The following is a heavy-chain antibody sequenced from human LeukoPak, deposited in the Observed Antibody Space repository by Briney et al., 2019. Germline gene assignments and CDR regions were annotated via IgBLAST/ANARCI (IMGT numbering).Heavy chain of an antibody. J-gene: IGHJ6*02. V-gene: IGHV4-31*03. Sequence: SQTLSLTCTVSGGSISSGGYYWSWIRQHPGKGLEWIGYIYYSGSTYYNPSLKSRVTISVDTSKNQFSLKLSSVTAADTAVYYCARHSAAAYYYYYGMDVWGQGTTVTVSS. D-gene: IGHD2-2*01. CDR1: GGSISSGGYY. CDR2: IYYSGST. CDR3: ARHSAAAYYYYYGMDV.